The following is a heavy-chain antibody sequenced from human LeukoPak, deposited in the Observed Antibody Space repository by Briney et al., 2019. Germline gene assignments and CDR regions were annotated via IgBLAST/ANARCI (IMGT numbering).Heavy chain of an antibody. Sequence: ASVKVSCKASGYTFTSYDINWVRQATGQGLEWMGWMNPNSGNTGYAQKFQGRVTISRNTSICTAYMELSSLRSEDTAVYYCARAGQRKSGAFDIWGQGTMVTVSS. D-gene: IGHD3-10*01. CDR2: MNPNSGNT. J-gene: IGHJ3*02. CDR1: GYTFTSYD. V-gene: IGHV1-8*03. CDR3: ARAGQRKSGAFDI.